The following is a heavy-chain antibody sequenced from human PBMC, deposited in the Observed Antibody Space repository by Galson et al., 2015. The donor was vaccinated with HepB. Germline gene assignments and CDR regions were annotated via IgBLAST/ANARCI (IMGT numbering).Heavy chain of an antibody. Sequence: SLRLSCAASGFTFSSYAMSWVRQAPGKGLEWVSAISGSGGSTYYADSVKGRFTISRDNSKNTLYLQMNSLRAEDTAVYYCAKELDYDFWSGFSLDYWGQGTLVTVSS. CDR2: ISGSGGST. CDR3: AKELDYDFWSGFSLDY. J-gene: IGHJ4*02. CDR1: GFTFSSYA. V-gene: IGHV3-23*01. D-gene: IGHD3-3*01.